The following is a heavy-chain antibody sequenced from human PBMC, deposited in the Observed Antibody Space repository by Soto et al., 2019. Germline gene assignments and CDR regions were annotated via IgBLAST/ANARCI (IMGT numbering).Heavy chain of an antibody. Sequence: PGGSLRLSCAASGFTFSSYDMHWVRQATGKGLEWVSAIGTAGDTYYPGSVKGRFTISRENAKNSLYLQMNSLRAGDTAVYYCARASGYNRHFYYYGMDVWGQGTTVTVSS. CDR1: GFTFSSYD. J-gene: IGHJ6*02. V-gene: IGHV3-13*01. CDR2: IGTAGDT. D-gene: IGHD5-12*01. CDR3: ARASGYNRHFYYYGMDV.